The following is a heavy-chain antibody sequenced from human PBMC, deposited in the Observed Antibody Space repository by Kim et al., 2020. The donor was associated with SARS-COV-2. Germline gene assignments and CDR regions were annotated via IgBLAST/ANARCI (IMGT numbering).Heavy chain of an antibody. V-gene: IGHV3-48*03. Sequence: STIYYADSVKGRFTISRDNAKNSLYLQMNSLRAEDTAVYYCARDRVGSYYWGQGTLVTVSS. CDR3: ARDRVGSYY. J-gene: IGHJ4*02. D-gene: IGHD6-13*01. CDR2: STI.